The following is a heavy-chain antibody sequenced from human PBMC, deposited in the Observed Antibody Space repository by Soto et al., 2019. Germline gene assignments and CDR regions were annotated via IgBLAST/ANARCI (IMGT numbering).Heavy chain of an antibody. J-gene: IGHJ6*02. CDR2: IDPSDSYT. CDR1: GYSFTSYW. Sequence: PGESLKISCKGSGYSFTSYWISWVRQMPGKGLEWMGRIDPSDSYTNYSPSFQGHVTISADKSISTAYLQWSSLKASDTAMYYCARRADYYYYYGMDVCGQGTTVTVSS. CDR3: ARRADYYYYYGMDV. V-gene: IGHV5-10-1*01.